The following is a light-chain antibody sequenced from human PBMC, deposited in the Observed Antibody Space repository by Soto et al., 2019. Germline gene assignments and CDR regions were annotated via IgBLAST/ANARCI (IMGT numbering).Light chain of an antibody. CDR3: QQYSDFWT. Sequence: DLQMTQSPSTLSASVGDRVTITCQASQRIGKWLAWYQQKAGKAPKLLIYDTSILDRGVSDRFSGSGYGTEFTLTISSLQPEDFTTYYCQQYSDFWTFGPGTKVDI. V-gene: IGKV1-5*01. CDR2: DTS. CDR1: QRIGKW. J-gene: IGKJ1*01.